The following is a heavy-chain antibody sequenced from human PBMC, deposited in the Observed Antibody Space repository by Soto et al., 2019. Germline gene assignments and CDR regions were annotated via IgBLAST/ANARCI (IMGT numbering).Heavy chain of an antibody. CDR3: AHCSGWLSDF. CDR2: IYWDDDN. D-gene: IGHD6-19*01. Sequence: QITLKESGPPLLRPTQTLTLTCTFSGFSLNTPAVGVNWIRQPPGKALEWLALIYWDDDNHYRPSLRSRLTITKDTPKNQVVLTMTNMDPVDTGTYYFAHCSGWLSDFWGQGALVTVSS. V-gene: IGHV2-5*02. J-gene: IGHJ4*02. CDR1: GFSLNTPAVG.